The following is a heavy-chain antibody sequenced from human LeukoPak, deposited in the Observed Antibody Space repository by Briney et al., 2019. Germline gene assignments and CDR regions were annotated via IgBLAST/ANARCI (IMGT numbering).Heavy chain of an antibody. Sequence: GGSLRLSCTASGFTFSSYWMSWVRQAPGKGLEWVANIKQDGSEKYYVDSVKGRFTISRDNAKNSLYLQMNSLRAEDTAVYYCAREIDYGDYSNWFDPWGQGTLVTVSS. J-gene: IGHJ5*02. D-gene: IGHD4-17*01. CDR1: GFTFSSYW. CDR3: AREIDYGDYSNWFDP. V-gene: IGHV3-7*01. CDR2: IKQDGSEK.